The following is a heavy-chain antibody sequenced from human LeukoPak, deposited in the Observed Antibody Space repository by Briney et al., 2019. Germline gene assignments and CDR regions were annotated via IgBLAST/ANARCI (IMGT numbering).Heavy chain of an antibody. J-gene: IGHJ3*02. D-gene: IGHD2-2*01. CDR1: GGTFSSYT. CDR3: ARSSTQVVVPAADGAFDI. V-gene: IGHV1-69*02. Sequence: ASVKVSCKASGGTFSSYTISWVRQAPGQGLEWMGRIIPILGIANYAQKFQGRVTITAAKSTSTAYMELSSLRSEDTAVYYCARSSTQVVVPAADGAFDIWGQGTMVTVSS. CDR2: IIPILGIA.